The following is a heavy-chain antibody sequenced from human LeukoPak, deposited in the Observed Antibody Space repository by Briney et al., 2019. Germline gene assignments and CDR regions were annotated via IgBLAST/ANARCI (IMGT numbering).Heavy chain of an antibody. Sequence: ASVKVSCKASGYTFTGYYMHWVRQAPGQGLEWMGWINPNSGGTNYAQKFRGRVTMTRDTPISTAYMELSRLRSDDTAVYYCALPRGYSYGYAVWGQGTLVTVSS. CDR3: ALPRGYSYGYAV. V-gene: IGHV1-2*02. J-gene: IGHJ4*02. CDR1: GYTFTGYY. CDR2: INPNSGGT. D-gene: IGHD5-18*01.